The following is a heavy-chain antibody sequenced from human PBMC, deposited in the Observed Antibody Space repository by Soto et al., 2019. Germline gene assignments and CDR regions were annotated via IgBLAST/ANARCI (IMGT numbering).Heavy chain of an antibody. Sequence: VQLVESGGGLVQPGGSLRLSCAASGFTFSSHWMSWVRQAPGKGLEWLASIKQDGSEKHYVDSVKGRFTISRDNAKNSLYLQMNSLRVEDTAVYYCARVYYDYIWGSYPLVYWGQGTLVTVSS. J-gene: IGHJ4*02. CDR2: IKQDGSEK. D-gene: IGHD3-16*02. V-gene: IGHV3-7*01. CDR1: GFTFSSHW. CDR3: ARVYYDYIWGSYPLVY.